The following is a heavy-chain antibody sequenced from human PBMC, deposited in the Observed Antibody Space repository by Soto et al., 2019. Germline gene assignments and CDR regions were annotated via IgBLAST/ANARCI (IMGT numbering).Heavy chain of an antibody. D-gene: IGHD4-17*01. Sequence: LSLTCTVSGGSINYSYWTWIRQPPGKGLEWIGYISYTGSANYNASLKSRLTISVDTSKNQFSLKLSSVTAADTALYYCARVNYGDYYYGMDVWGQGTTVTVSS. CDR1: GGSINYSY. CDR3: ARVNYGDYYYGMDV. CDR2: ISYTGSA. V-gene: IGHV4-59*01. J-gene: IGHJ6*02.